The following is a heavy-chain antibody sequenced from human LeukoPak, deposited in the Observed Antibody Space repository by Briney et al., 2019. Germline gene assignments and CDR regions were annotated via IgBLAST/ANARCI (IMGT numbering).Heavy chain of an antibody. V-gene: IGHV4-34*01. Sequence: SETLSLTCAVYGGSFSGYYWSWIRQPPGKGLEGIGEINHSGSTNYNPSLKSRVTISVDTSKKQFSLKLSSVTAADTAVYYCARGGIVATISDYFDYWGQGTLVTVSS. J-gene: IGHJ4*02. CDR1: GGSFSGYY. CDR3: ARGGIVATISDYFDY. CDR2: INHSGST. D-gene: IGHD5-12*01.